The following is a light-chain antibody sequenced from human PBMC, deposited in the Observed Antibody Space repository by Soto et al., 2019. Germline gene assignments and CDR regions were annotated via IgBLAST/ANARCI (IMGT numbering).Light chain of an antibody. CDR2: DAS. CDR1: QGIRSD. CDR3: LQDYNFPWT. Sequence: AIQMTQSPSSLSTSVGNRVTITRRASQGIRSDLGWYQQRPGKVPNLLIYDASRLKSGVPSRFRGSGSDTEFTLTITSLQPEDFATYYCLQDYNFPWTFGQGTKVDIK. V-gene: IGKV1-6*01. J-gene: IGKJ1*01.